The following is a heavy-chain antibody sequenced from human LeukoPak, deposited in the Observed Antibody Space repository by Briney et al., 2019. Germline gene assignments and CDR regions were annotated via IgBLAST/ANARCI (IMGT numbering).Heavy chain of an antibody. CDR2: IASDGSHT. Sequence: GGSLTLSCAASGFTFSTYFMHGVRQAPGKGLEWVADIASDGSHTFYVESVKGRFTISRDNSKNTLYLQMNSLRAEDTAVYFCARERQDTILHSGAFDIWGQGTMVTVSS. V-gene: IGHV3-30-3*01. D-gene: IGHD2-21*01. CDR1: GFTFSTYF. CDR3: ARERQDTILHSGAFDI. J-gene: IGHJ3*02.